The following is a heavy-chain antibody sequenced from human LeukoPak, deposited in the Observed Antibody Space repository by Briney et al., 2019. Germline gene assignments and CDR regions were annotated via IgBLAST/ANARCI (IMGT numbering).Heavy chain of an antibody. D-gene: IGHD2-21*02. CDR1: GYTFTSYY. J-gene: IGHJ5*02. CDR2: INPSGGST. Sequence: AAVKVSCKASGYTFTSYYLHWVRQAPGQGLEWMGIINPSGGSTSYAQKFQGRVTMTRDTSTSTVYMELSSLRSEDTAVYYCARTLTLPNWFDPWGQGILVTVSS. V-gene: IGHV1-46*01. CDR3: ARTLTLPNWFDP.